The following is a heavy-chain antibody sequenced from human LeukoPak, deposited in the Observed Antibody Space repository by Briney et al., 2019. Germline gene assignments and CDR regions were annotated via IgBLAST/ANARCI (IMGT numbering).Heavy chain of an antibody. CDR2: ISSSSSYI. CDR1: GFTFSSYS. J-gene: IGHJ6*02. Sequence: KAGGSLRLSCAASGFTFSSYSMNWVRQAPGKGLEWVSSISSSSSYIYYADSVKGRFTISRDNAKNSLYLQMNSLRAEDTAVYYCARDLFSYSSSHRDYYYYGMDVWGQGTTVTVSS. D-gene: IGHD6-13*01. CDR3: ARDLFSYSSSHRDYYYYGMDV. V-gene: IGHV3-21*01.